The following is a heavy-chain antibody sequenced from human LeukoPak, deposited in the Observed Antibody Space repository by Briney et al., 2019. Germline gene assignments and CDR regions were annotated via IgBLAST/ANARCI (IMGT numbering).Heavy chain of an antibody. CDR2: IKQDGSEK. V-gene: IGHV3-7*01. Sequence: PGGSLRLSCAASGFAFSSYWMSWVRQAPGKGLEWVANIKQDGSEKYYVDSVKGRFTISRDNAKNTLYLQMNSLRAEDTAVYYCARVFWYDSSFDYWGQGTLVTVSS. CDR1: GFAFSSYW. J-gene: IGHJ4*02. CDR3: ARVFWYDSSFDY. D-gene: IGHD3-22*01.